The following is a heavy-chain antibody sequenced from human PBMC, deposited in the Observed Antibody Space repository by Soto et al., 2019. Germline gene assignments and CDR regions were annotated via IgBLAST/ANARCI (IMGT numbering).Heavy chain of an antibody. CDR1: GFTFSDYY. Sequence: GGSLRLSCAASGFTFSDYYMSWIRQAPGKGLEWVSYISSSGSTIYYADSVKGRFTISRDNAKNSLYLQMNSLRAEDTAVYYCAKGQVHIVVVPYYFDYWGQGTLVTVSS. CDR3: AKGQVHIVVVPYYFDY. CDR2: ISSSGSTI. V-gene: IGHV3-11*01. D-gene: IGHD2-15*01. J-gene: IGHJ4*02.